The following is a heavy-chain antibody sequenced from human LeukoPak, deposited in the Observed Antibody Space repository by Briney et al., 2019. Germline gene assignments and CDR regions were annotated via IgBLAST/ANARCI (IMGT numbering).Heavy chain of an antibody. CDR3: ARGPTLWFGELVYAFDI. Sequence: PGGSLRLSCAASGFTVSSNYMSWVRQAPGKGLEWVSVIYSGGSTYYADSVKGRFTISRDNSKNTLYLQMNNLRAEDTAMFYCARGPTLWFGELVYAFDIWGQGTMVTVSS. CDR1: GFTVSSNY. D-gene: IGHD3-10*01. V-gene: IGHV3-53*01. J-gene: IGHJ3*02. CDR2: IYSGGST.